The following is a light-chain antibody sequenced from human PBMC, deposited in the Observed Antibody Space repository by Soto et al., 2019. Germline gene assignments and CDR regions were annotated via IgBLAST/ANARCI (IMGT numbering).Light chain of an antibody. V-gene: IGLV2-8*01. Sequence: QSVLTQSPSPSGTPGQRVTISCSGSSSSIGSNFVSWYQQHPGKAPKLMIYEVNKRPSGVPDRFSGSKSGNTASLTVSGLQAEDEADYYCSSYAGSSNVFGTGTKVTVL. CDR1: SSSIGSNF. CDR2: EVN. J-gene: IGLJ1*01. CDR3: SSYAGSSNV.